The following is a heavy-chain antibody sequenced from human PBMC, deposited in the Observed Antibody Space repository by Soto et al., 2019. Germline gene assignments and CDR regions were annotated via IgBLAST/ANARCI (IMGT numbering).Heavy chain of an antibody. Sequence: ASVKVSCKASGYTFTSYGISWVRQAPGQGLEWMGWISAYNGNTNYAQKLQGRVTMTTDTSTSTAYMELRSLRSDDTAVYYCAGDVQLWFGELFLDAFDIWGQGTMVTVSS. CDR1: GYTFTSYG. J-gene: IGHJ3*02. V-gene: IGHV1-18*01. D-gene: IGHD3-10*01. CDR2: ISAYNGNT. CDR3: AGDVQLWFGELFLDAFDI.